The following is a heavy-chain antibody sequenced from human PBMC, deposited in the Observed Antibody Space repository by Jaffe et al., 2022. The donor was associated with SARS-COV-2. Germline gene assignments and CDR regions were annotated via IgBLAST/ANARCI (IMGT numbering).Heavy chain of an antibody. CDR1: GGSFSGYY. V-gene: IGHV4-34*01. J-gene: IGHJ3*02. Sequence: QVQLQQWGAGLLKPSETLSLTCAVYGGSFSGYYWSWIRQPPGKGLEWIGEINHSGSTNYNPSLKSRVTISVDTSKNQFSLKLSSVTAADTAVYYCASLPLPIFGVEPNAFDIWGQGTMVTVSS. CDR2: INHSGST. CDR3: ASLPLPIFGVEPNAFDI. D-gene: IGHD3-3*01.